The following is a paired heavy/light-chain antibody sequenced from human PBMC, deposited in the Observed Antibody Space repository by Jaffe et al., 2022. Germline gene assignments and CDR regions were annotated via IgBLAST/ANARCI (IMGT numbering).Heavy chain of an antibody. V-gene: IGHV3-53*04. D-gene: IGHD5-18*01. J-gene: IGHJ3*02. Sequence: EVQLVESGGGLVQPGGSLRLSCAASGFTVSSNYMSWVRQAPGKGLEWVSVIYSGGSTYYADSVKGRFTISRHNSKNTLYLQMNSLRAEDTAVYYCASTNLEDTAMVTYAFDIWGQGTMVTVSS. CDR3: ASTNLEDTAMVTYAFDI. CDR2: IYSGGST. CDR1: GFTVSSNY.
Light chain of an antibody. Sequence: SYVLTQPPSVSVAPGQTARITCGGNNIGSKSVHWYQQKPGQAPVLVVYDDSDRPSGIPERFSGSNSGNTATLTISRVEAGDEADYYCQVWDSSSDLYVFGTGTKVTVL. CDR1: NIGSKS. J-gene: IGLJ1*01. V-gene: IGLV3-21*02. CDR3: QVWDSSSDLYV. CDR2: DDS.